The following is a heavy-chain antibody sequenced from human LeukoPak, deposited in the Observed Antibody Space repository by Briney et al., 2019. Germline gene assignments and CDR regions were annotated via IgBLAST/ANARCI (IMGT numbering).Heavy chain of an antibody. J-gene: IGHJ4*02. Sequence: PSETLSPTCAVSGGSISSSNWWSWVRQPPGKGLEWIGEIYHSGSTNYNPSLKSRVTISVDKSKNQFSLKLSSVTAADTAVYYCARETPAAGTYDYWGQGTLVTVSS. CDR1: GGSISSSNW. D-gene: IGHD6-13*01. V-gene: IGHV4-4*02. CDR3: ARETPAAGTYDY. CDR2: IYHSGST.